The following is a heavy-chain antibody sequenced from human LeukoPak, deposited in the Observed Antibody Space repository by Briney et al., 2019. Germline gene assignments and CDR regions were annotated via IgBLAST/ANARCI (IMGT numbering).Heavy chain of an antibody. V-gene: IGHV3-23*01. CDR2: ISGSGGST. Sequence: GGSLRLSCTASGFTFSSYAMSWVRQAPGKGLEWVSAISGSGGSTYYADSVKGRFTISRDNSNNTLYLQMNSLRAEDTAVYYCANGWGYSGYDSFFEFWGQGTLATVSS. CDR3: ANGWGYSGYDSFFEF. D-gene: IGHD5-12*01. CDR1: GFTFSSYA. J-gene: IGHJ4*02.